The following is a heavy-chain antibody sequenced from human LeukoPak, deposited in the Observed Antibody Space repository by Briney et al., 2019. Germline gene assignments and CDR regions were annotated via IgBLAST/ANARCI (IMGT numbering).Heavy chain of an antibody. J-gene: IGHJ3*02. D-gene: IGHD1-26*01. CDR3: ARVGGSVGLEAFDI. CDR2: IIPIFGTA. CDR1: GGTFSSYA. V-gene: IGHV1-69*01. Sequence: SVKVSCKASGGTFSSYAISWVRQAPGQGLEWMGGIIPIFGTANYAQKFQGRVTITADESTSTAYMELRSLRSDDTAVYYCARVGGSVGLEAFDIWGQGTMVTVSS.